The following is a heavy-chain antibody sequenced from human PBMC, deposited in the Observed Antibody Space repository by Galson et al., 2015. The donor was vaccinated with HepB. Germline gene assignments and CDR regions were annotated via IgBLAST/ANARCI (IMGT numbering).Heavy chain of an antibody. J-gene: IGHJ6*02. CDR1: GYTFTTYA. Sequence: SVKVSCKASGYTFTTYAINWLRQAPGQGLEWMGWISTNTGNPTYAQGLTGRFVFSLDTSVSTAYLQISSLKDEDTAVYHCAREPLEGYKYGLDVWGQGTTVTVSS. D-gene: IGHD2/OR15-2a*01. CDR2: ISTNTGNP. V-gene: IGHV7-4-1*02. CDR3: AREPLEGYKYGLDV.